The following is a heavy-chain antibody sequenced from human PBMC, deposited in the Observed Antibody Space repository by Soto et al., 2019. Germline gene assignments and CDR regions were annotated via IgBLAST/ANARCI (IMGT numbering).Heavy chain of an antibody. CDR2: IYYSGST. D-gene: IGHD3-3*01. Sequence: QLQLQESGPGLVKPSETLSLTCTVSGGSISSSSYYWGWIRQPPGKGLEWIGSIYYSGSTYYNPSLKSRVTISVDTSKNQFSLKRSSVTAADTAVYYCARQRIGQTGGLRFLEWLPSNDYWGQGTLVTVSS. J-gene: IGHJ4*02. V-gene: IGHV4-39*01. CDR3: ARQRIGQTGGLRFLEWLPSNDY. CDR1: GGSISSSSYY.